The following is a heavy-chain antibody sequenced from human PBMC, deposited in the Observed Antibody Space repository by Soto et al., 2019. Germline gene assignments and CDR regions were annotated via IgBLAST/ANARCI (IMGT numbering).Heavy chain of an antibody. CDR3: ARVHLVRTSSYYCGMDV. Sequence: GGSLRLSCATSGFTFSNYRMNWVREAPGKGLEWVASISGSGKDTYYRDSVKGRFTISRDNAENSLVLQMNSLTVDDTAVYHCARVHLVRTSSYYCGMDVWGPGTTVTVSS. CDR1: GFTFSNYR. D-gene: IGHD6-6*01. CDR2: ISGSGKDT. J-gene: IGHJ6*02. V-gene: IGHV3-21*06.